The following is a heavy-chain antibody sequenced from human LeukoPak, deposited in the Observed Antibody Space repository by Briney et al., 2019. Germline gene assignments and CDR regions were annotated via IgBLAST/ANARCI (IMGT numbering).Heavy chain of an antibody. CDR3: ARQSMSGIARGVIEAFDL. D-gene: IGHD6-13*01. CDR1: GFTFSSYG. CDR2: IWYDGRSQ. V-gene: IGHV3-33*01. Sequence: GGSLRLSCAASGFTFSSYGMHWVRQAPGKGLEWVAVIWYDGRSQYYADSVKGRFTISRDNSKNTLYLQMNSLRAEDTAVYYCARQSMSGIARGVIEAFDLWGQGTMVTVSS. J-gene: IGHJ3*01.